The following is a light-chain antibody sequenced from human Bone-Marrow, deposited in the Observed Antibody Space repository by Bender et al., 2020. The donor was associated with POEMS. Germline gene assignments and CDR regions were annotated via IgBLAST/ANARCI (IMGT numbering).Light chain of an antibody. CDR3: CSFAGSTTV. Sequence: QSALTQPASVSGSPGQSITISCTGASSDVGAYNLVSWYQQHPGQAPKLIIYEGSKRPSGVSNRFSGSKSGSTASLTISGLQAEDEADYYCCSFAGSTTVFGGGTRLTVL. CDR2: EGS. J-gene: IGLJ2*01. CDR1: SSDVGAYNL. V-gene: IGLV2-23*01.